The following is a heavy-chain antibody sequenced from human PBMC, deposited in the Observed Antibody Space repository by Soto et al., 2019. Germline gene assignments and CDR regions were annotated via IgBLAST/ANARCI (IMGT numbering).Heavy chain of an antibody. V-gene: IGHV3-9*01. CDR1: GFTVDDYA. CDR3: AKDMKWGGMTTIHYFDS. J-gene: IGHJ4*02. D-gene: IGHD4-17*01. CDR2: ISWNSETI. Sequence: GGSLRLSCAASGFTVDDYAMHWVRQAPGKDLGWVSGISWNSETIDYADSVKGRFTISRDNAKSSLFLQMNSLRPDDTALYYCAKDMKWGGMTTIHYFDSWGQGTLVTVSS.